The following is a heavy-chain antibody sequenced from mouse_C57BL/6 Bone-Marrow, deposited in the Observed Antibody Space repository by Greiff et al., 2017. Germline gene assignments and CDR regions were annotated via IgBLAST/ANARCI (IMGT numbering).Heavy chain of an antibody. J-gene: IGHJ2*01. CDR3: ARQGNGSSSYYFDY. V-gene: IGHV5-6*01. D-gene: IGHD1-1*01. CDR2: ISSGGSYT. Sequence: EVQRVESGGDLVKPGGSLKLSCAASGFTFSSYGMSWVRQTPDKRLEWVATISSGGSYTYYPESVKGRFTISRDNAKNTLYLQMSSLKSEDTAMYYCARQGNGSSSYYFDYWGQGTTLTVSS. CDR1: GFTFSSYG.